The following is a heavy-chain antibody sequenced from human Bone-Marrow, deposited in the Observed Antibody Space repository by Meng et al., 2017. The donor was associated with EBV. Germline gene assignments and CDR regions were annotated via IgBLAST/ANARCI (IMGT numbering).Heavy chain of an antibody. D-gene: IGHD6-19*01. CDR3: ARDPPYPGSSGWWDWFDP. J-gene: IGHJ5*02. CDR2: ISSSSSYI. Sequence: EVQLVESGGXXXXXGXSLXLSCAASGFTFSSYSMNWVRQAPGKGLEWVSSISSSSSYIYYADSVKGRFTISRDNAKNSLYLQMNSLRAEDTAVYYCARDPPYPGSSGWWDWFDPWGQGTLVTVSS. V-gene: IGHV3-21*01. CDR1: GFTFSSYS.